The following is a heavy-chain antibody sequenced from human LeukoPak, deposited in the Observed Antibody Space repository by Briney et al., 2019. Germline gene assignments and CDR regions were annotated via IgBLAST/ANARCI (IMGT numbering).Heavy chain of an antibody. V-gene: IGHV3-48*04. Sequence: GGSLRLSCAASGFTFSSYAMSWVRQAPGKGLEWVSYISGSGGTIFYADSVKGRFTISRDNAKNSLYLQMNSLRAEDTAVYYCASVHYGLLDYWGQGTLVTVSS. CDR2: ISGSGGTI. CDR3: ASVHYGLLDY. J-gene: IGHJ4*02. CDR1: GFTFSSYA. D-gene: IGHD3-10*01.